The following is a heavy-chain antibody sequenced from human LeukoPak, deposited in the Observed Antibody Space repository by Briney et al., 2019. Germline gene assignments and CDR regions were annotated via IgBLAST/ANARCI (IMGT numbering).Heavy chain of an antibody. V-gene: IGHV1-2*02. J-gene: IGHJ4*02. CDR2: INPNSGGT. Sequence: ASVKVSCKASGYTFTGYYMHWARQAPGQGLEWMGWINPNSGGTNYAQKFQGRVTMTRDTSISTAYMELSRLRSDDTAVYYCARDLDILTGYSSYYLDYGGQGTLVTVSS. CDR3: ARDLDILTGYSSYYLDY. CDR1: GYTFTGYY. D-gene: IGHD3-9*01.